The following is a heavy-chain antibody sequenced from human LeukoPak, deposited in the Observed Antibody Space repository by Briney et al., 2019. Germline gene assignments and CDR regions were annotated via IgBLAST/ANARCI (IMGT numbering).Heavy chain of an antibody. CDR3: ARVNVWSGYYYPDY. V-gene: IGHV4-31*03. CDR1: GGSISSDGYY. J-gene: IGHJ4*02. CDR2: IYYSGST. Sequence: SETLSLTCTVSGGSISSDGYYWSWFRQHPGTGLEWIGYIYYSGSTYYNPSLKSRVTISVDTSKNQFSLKLSSVTAADTAVYYCARVNVWSGYYYPDYWGQGTLVTVSS. D-gene: IGHD3-3*01.